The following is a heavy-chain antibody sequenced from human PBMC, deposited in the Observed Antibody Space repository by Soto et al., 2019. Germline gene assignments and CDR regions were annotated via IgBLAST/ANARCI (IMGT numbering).Heavy chain of an antibody. D-gene: IGHD2-2*01. J-gene: IGHJ3*02. Sequence: EVQLLESGGGLVQPGGSLRLSCAASGFTFSSYAMSWVRQAPGKGLEWVSAISGSGGSTYYADSVKGRFTISRDNSKNPLYLQMNSLRAEDTAVYYCGKDRKDIVVVPAAKDTEIGAFDIWGQGTMVTVSS. V-gene: IGHV3-23*01. CDR1: GFTFSSYA. CDR2: ISGSGGST. CDR3: GKDRKDIVVVPAAKDTEIGAFDI.